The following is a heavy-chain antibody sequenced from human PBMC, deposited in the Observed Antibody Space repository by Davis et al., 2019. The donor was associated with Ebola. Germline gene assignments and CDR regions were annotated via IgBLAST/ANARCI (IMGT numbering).Heavy chain of an antibody. CDR2: ISPNRGKT. Sequence: ASVKVSCKASGYAFRNYGIHWVRQAPGQGLEWMGWISPNRGKTNYEQKFQDRVTMTTDTSTTTAYMEVRNLTSDDTAVYHCARAIAAAGFPGIDFWGQGTLVTVSS. D-gene: IGHD6-13*01. CDR3: ARAIAAAGFPGIDF. CDR1: GYAFRNYG. V-gene: IGHV1-18*01. J-gene: IGHJ4*02.